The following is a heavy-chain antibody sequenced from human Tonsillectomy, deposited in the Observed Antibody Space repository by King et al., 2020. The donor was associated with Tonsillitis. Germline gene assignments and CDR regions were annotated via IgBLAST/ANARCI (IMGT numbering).Heavy chain of an antibody. J-gene: IGHJ4*02. D-gene: IGHD6-13*01. CDR3: ARVLWSSSWYYFDY. CDR1: GFTVSSNY. Sequence: QLVQSGGGLVQPGGSLRLSCAASGFTVSSNYMSWVRQAPGKGLEWVSVIYSGGSTYYADSVKGRFTISRDNSKNTLYLQMNSLRAEDTAVYYCARVLWSSSWYYFDYWGQGTLVTVSS. V-gene: IGHV3-66*01. CDR2: IYSGGST.